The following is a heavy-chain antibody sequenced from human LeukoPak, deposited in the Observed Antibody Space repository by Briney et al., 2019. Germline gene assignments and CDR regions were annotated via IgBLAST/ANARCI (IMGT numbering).Heavy chain of an antibody. D-gene: IGHD1-14*01. CDR3: ARETTRMNYYYYMDV. CDR2: INHRGRT. Sequence: SETLSLTCAVYGESFNDYYWSWIRQPPGKGLEWIGEINHRGRTNYNPSLKSRVTISVDTSKNQFSLKLSSVTAADTAVYYCARETTRMNYYYYMDVWGKGTTVTVSS. CDR1: GESFNDYY. J-gene: IGHJ6*03. V-gene: IGHV4-34*01.